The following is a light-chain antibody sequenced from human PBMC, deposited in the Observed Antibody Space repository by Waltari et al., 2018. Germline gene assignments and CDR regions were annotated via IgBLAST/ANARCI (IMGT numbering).Light chain of an antibody. J-gene: IGKJ3*01. CDR1: QSVSSY. CDR2: DAS. V-gene: IGKV3-11*01. CDR3: QQRSS. Sequence: EIVFTQSPASLSLSPGERATLSCWASQSVSSYLAWYQQKPGQAPRLLIYDASNRATGIPARFSGSGSGTDFTLTISSLEPEDFAVYYCQQRSSFGPGTKVDIK.